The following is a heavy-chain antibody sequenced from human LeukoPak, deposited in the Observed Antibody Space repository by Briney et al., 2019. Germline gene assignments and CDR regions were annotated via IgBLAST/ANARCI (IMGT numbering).Heavy chain of an antibody. CDR3: AYSGYDTPFDY. V-gene: IGHV4-4*07. CDR1: GGSIISYY. D-gene: IGHD5-12*01. CDR2: IYTSGST. Sequence: PSETLSLTCTVSGGSIISYYWSWIRQPAGKGLEWIGRIYTSGSTNYNPSLKSRVTMSVDTSKNQFSLKLSSVTAADTAVYYCAYSGYDTPFDYWGQGTLVTVSS. J-gene: IGHJ4*02.